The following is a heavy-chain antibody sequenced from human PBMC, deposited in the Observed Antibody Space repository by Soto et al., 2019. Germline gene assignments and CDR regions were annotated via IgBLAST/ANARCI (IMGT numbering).Heavy chain of an antibody. Sequence: EVQLLESGGGLIQPGGSLRLSCVASGVTFSTFAMSWVRQAPGKGLEWVSGFNDNTGNTYYADSVKGRFTISRDNYKNTLYLQMNSLRVEDTAVYYCAKWRNWFDPWGQGTLVTVSS. CDR3: AKWRNWFDP. CDR1: GVTFSTFA. V-gene: IGHV3-23*01. CDR2: FNDNTGNT. J-gene: IGHJ5*02.